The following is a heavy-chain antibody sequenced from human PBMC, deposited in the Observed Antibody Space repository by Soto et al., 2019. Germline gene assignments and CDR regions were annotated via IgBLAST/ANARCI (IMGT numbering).Heavy chain of an antibody. D-gene: IGHD3-10*01. V-gene: IGHV1-69*06. CDR3: ARVRVSRGVSRSPFGL. CDR1: GGTFNSYG. Sequence: ASVKVSCKASGGTFNSYGISWVRQAPGQGLDWMGVIIPLYGTVNYAQKFQGRVSITADKSTSTAYMDLNSLRSDDTAVYYCARVRVSRGVSRSPFGLWGQGTLVTVSS. J-gene: IGHJ4*02. CDR2: IIPLYGTV.